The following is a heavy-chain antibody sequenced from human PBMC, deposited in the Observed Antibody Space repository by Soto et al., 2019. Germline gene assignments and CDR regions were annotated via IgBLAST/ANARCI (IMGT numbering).Heavy chain of an antibody. CDR3: TKVLSPVEGAFDS. J-gene: IGHJ4*02. Sequence: EVQLVESGGGLVQPGGSLRLSCAASGFTFGNYWMHWVRQARGKGLVWVASINRDGSSTIYSEYVKGRFTISRDNANNTLNLQMTSLTDEDPAMYFCTKVLSPVEGAFDSCGQGTLVTVSS. CDR1: GFTFGNYW. V-gene: IGHV3-74*01. CDR2: INRDGSST.